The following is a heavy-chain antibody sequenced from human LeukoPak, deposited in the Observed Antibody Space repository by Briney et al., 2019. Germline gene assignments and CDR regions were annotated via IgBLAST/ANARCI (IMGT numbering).Heavy chain of an antibody. Sequence: SETLSLTCAVSGGSISSSSYYWGWIRQPPGKGLEWIGSIYYSGSTYYNPSLKSRVTISVDTSKNQFSLKLSSVTAADTAVYYCARHRGRGGSYYLLDYWGQGTLVTVSS. CDR3: ARHRGRGGSYYLLDY. J-gene: IGHJ4*02. CDR1: GGSISSSSYY. CDR2: IYYSGST. D-gene: IGHD1-26*01. V-gene: IGHV4-39*01.